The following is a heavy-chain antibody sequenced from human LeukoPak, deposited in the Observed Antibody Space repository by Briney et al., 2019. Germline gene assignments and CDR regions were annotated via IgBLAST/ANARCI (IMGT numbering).Heavy chain of an antibody. CDR3: ARGPLGWIQLWSYGMEV. Sequence: PSETLSLTCTVSGGSISSSSYYWGWIRQPPGKGLEWIGSIYYSGSTFYNPSLKSRVTISVATSKNQFSLKLSSVTAADTAGYYCARGPLGWIQLWSYGMEVWGEGSTVAVSS. D-gene: IGHD5-18*01. CDR2: IYYSGST. V-gene: IGHV4-39*01. CDR1: GGSISSSSYY. J-gene: IGHJ6*04.